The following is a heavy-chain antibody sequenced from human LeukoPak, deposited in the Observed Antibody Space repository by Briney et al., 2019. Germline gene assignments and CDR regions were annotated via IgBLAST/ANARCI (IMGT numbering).Heavy chain of an antibody. CDR2: INPNSGGT. V-gene: IGHV1-2*06. D-gene: IGHD3-3*01. CDR1: GYTFTGYY. J-gene: IGHJ5*02. Sequence: ASVKVSCKASGYTFTGYYMHWVRQAPGQGLEWMGRINPNSGGTNHAQKFQGRVTMTRDTSISTAYMELSRLRSDDTAVYYCASQYDFWSGYRIGWFDPWGQGTLVTVSS. CDR3: ASQYDFWSGYRIGWFDP.